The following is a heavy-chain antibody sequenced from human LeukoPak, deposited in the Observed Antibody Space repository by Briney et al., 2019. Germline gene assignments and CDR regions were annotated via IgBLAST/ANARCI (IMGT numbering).Heavy chain of an antibody. CDR3: ARERGRGGRAWDV. CDR2: INPHSGGT. V-gene: IGHV1-2*04. D-gene: IGHD6-13*01. Sequence: ASVKVSCKASGYTFTGYYMHWVRQAPGQGLEWMGWINPHSGGTNYAQKFQGWGTMTRDTSISTAYMELSRLRSDDTAVYYCARERGRGGRAWDVWGQGTTVTVSS. J-gene: IGHJ6*02. CDR1: GYTFTGYY.